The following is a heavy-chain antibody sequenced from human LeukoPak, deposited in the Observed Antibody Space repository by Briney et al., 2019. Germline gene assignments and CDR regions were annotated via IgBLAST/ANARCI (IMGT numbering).Heavy chain of an antibody. CDR1: GGSISSYY. J-gene: IGHJ4*02. Sequence: SETLSLTCTVSGGSISSYYWSWIRQPPGKGLEWIGYIYYSGSTNYNPSLKSRVTMSVDTSKNQFSLKLSSVTAADTAVYYCARSGWYYYDSSGYYYRGFDYWGQGTLVTVSS. D-gene: IGHD3-22*01. V-gene: IGHV4-59*12. CDR3: ARSGWYYYDSSGYYYRGFDY. CDR2: IYYSGST.